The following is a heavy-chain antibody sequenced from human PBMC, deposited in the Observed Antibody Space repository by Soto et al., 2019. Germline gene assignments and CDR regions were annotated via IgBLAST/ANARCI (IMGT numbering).Heavy chain of an antibody. V-gene: IGHV1-46*01. D-gene: IGHD3-10*01. CDR1: GYTFTSYY. Sequence: QVQLVQSGAEVKKPGASVKVSCKASGYTFTSYYMNWVRQAPGQGLEWMGIINPSGGSTSYAQKFQGRVTMTRDTSTSTVYMELSSLRSEDTAVYYCARGYGSGSYGYYYGMDVWGQGTTVTVYS. CDR3: ARGYGSGSYGYYYGMDV. J-gene: IGHJ6*02. CDR2: INPSGGST.